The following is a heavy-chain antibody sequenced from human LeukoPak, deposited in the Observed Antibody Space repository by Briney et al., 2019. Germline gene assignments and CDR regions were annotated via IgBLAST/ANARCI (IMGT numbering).Heavy chain of an antibody. Sequence: GGSLRLSCAASGFTFDDYAMHWVRQAPGKGLEWVSGISWNSGSIGYADSVKGRFTISRDNAKNSLYLQMNSLRAEDTALYYCAKGVAAMNAFDIWGQGTMVTVSS. J-gene: IGHJ3*02. D-gene: IGHD2-15*01. V-gene: IGHV3-9*01. CDR3: AKGVAAMNAFDI. CDR1: GFTFDDYA. CDR2: ISWNSGSI.